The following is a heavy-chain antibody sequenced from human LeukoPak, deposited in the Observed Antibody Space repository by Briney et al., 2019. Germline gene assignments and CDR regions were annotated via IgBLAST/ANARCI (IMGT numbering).Heavy chain of an antibody. J-gene: IGHJ4*02. D-gene: IGHD4-17*01. Sequence: PGGSLRLSCAASGFTFSSYAMSWVRQAPGKGLEWVSAISGSGGSTYYADSVKGRFTISRDNSKNTLYLQMNSLRAEDTAVYYCAKDRRQYSRLPYGDYLFGIEIDYWGQGTLVTVSS. CDR3: AKDRRQYSRLPYGDYLFGIEIDY. V-gene: IGHV3-23*01. CDR2: ISGSGGST. CDR1: GFTFSSYA.